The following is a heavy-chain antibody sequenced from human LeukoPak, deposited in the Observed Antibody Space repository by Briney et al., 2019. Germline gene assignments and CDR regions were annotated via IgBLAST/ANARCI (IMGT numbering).Heavy chain of an antibody. Sequence: GGSLRLSCAASGFTFSSYAMSWVRQAPGKGLEWVSAISGSGGSTYYADSVKGRFTISRDNGKNSLYLQMNSLRVEDTAVYYCARDWRQDNAFDLWGQGTMVTVSS. CDR1: GFTFSSYA. V-gene: IGHV3-23*01. J-gene: IGHJ3*01. D-gene: IGHD3/OR15-3a*01. CDR2: ISGSGGST. CDR3: ARDWRQDNAFDL.